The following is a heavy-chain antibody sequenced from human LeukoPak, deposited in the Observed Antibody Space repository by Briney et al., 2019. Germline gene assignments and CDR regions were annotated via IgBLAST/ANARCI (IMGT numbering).Heavy chain of an antibody. CDR1: GGSISSSSYY. CDR2: IYYSGST. Sequence: KPSETLSLTCTVSGGSISSSSYYWGWIRQPPGKGLEWIGSIYYSGSTYYNPSLKSRVTISVDTSKNQFSLKLSSVTAADTAVYYCARGLYGSIAAFDIWGQGTMVTVSS. CDR3: ARGLYGSIAAFDI. J-gene: IGHJ3*02. V-gene: IGHV4-39*07. D-gene: IGHD1-26*01.